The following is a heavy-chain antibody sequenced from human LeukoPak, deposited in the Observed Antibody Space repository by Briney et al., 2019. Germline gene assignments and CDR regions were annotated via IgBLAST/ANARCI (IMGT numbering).Heavy chain of an antibody. J-gene: IGHJ6*03. CDR3: ARGAPPYDFWSGYYLYYYYYYMDV. CDR2: MNPNSGNT. Sequence: ASVKVSCKASGYTFTSYDINWVRQATGQGLEWMGWMNPNSGNTGYAQKFQGRVTMTRNTSISTAYMELSSLGSEDTAVYYCARGAPPYDFWSGYYLYYYYYYMDVWGKGTTVTVSS. CDR1: GYTFTSYD. D-gene: IGHD3-3*01. V-gene: IGHV1-8*01.